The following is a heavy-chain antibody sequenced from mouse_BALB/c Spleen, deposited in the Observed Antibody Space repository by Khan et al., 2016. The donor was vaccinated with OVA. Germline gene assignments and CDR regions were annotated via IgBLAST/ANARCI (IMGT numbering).Heavy chain of an antibody. CDR3: ARSGLRWDFDY. CDR2: INPSTGYT. CDR1: GYTFINYW. D-gene: IGHD1-1*01. Sequence: VQLQESGAELAKPGASVKMSCKASGYTFINYWILWVKQRPGQGLVWIGYINPSTGYTEYNQNFKDKATLTADKSSSTAYMQLSSLTPEDSAVYYCARSGLRWDFDYWGQGTTLTVSS. J-gene: IGHJ2*01. V-gene: IGHV1-7*01.